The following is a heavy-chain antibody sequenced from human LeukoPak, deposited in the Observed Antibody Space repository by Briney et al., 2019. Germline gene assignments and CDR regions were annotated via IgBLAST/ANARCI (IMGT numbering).Heavy chain of an antibody. CDR3: ARGDFWSGYQPYYFDY. V-gene: IGHV4-39*01. CDR2: IYYSGST. J-gene: IGHJ4*02. CDR1: GGSIGSSSYY. D-gene: IGHD3-3*01. Sequence: SETLSLTCTVSGGSIGSSSYYWGWIRQPPGTGLEWIGSIYYSGSTYYNPSLKSRVTISVDTSKNQFSLKLSSVTAADTAVYYCARGDFWSGYQPYYFDYWGQGTLVTVSS.